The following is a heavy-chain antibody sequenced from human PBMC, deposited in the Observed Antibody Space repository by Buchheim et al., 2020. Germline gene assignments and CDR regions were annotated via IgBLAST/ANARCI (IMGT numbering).Heavy chain of an antibody. CDR2: FYYNGNK. CDR3: ATLNDYGIN. Sequence: QLQLQESGPGLVKPSETLSLTCTVSGDSISSSFYYWGWIRQPPGKGLEWIGRFYYNGNKYYNPSLKSRSSISVATPKNQFSLNLNSVTAADTAVYYCATLNDYGINWGQGTL. D-gene: IGHD4-17*01. J-gene: IGHJ4*02. V-gene: IGHV4-39*01. CDR1: GDSISSSFYY.